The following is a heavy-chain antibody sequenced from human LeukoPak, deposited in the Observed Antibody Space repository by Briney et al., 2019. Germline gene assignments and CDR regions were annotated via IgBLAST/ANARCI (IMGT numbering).Heavy chain of an antibody. Sequence: ASVKVSCKASGYTFTSYDINWVRQATGQGLEWMGWMNPNSGNTGYAQKFQGRVTMTRNTSISTAYMELSSLRSEDTAVYYCARGPRVLLWFGELSDDYYYGMDVRGQGTTVTVSS. CDR2: MNPNSGNT. CDR3: ARGPRVLLWFGELSDDYYYGMDV. D-gene: IGHD3-10*01. CDR1: GYTFTSYD. V-gene: IGHV1-8*01. J-gene: IGHJ6*02.